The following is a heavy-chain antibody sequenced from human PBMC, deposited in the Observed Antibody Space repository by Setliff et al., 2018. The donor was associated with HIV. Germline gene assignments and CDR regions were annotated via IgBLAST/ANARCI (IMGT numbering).Heavy chain of an antibody. J-gene: IGHJ5*02. Sequence: ASVKVSCKASGYTCTRYAIHWLRQAPGQSLEWMGWINADNGDTKYSQKFQGRLTITRDTSANTVYMELSSLGSEDTAVLYCARDRDSLLIGYTPNNWFDAWGQGTLGTVSS. V-gene: IGHV1-3*01. CDR2: INADNGDT. CDR3: ARDRDSLLIGYTPNNWFDA. CDR1: GYTCTRYA. D-gene: IGHD6-13*01.